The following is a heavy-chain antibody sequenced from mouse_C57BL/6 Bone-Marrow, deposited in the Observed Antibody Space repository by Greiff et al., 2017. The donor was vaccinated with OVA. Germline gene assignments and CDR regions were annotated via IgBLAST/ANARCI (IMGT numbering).Heavy chain of an antibody. Sequence: VQLQQSGAELVKPGASVKLSCTASGFNIKDYYMHWVKQRPEQGLEWIGRIDPEDGDTKYASKFQGKATITADTSSNTAYLQLSSLTSEDTAVYNGASSYNGSSYVLDDWGKGTTLTAAS. D-gene: IGHD1-1*01. CDR3: ASSYNGSSYVLDD. CDR1: GFNIKDYY. CDR2: IDPEDGDT. V-gene: IGHV14-2*01. J-gene: IGHJ2*01.